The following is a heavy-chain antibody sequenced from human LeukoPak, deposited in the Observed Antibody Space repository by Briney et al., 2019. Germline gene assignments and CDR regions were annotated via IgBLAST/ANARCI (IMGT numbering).Heavy chain of an antibody. D-gene: IGHD3-10*01. V-gene: IGHV4-61*02. CDR2: IYTSGST. Sequence: SSQTLSLTCTVSGGSISSGSYYWSWIRQPAGKGLEWIGRIYTSGSTNYNPSLKSRVTISVDTSKNQFSLKLSSVTAADTAVYYCARERQSRGVITFDYWGQGTLVTVSS. CDR3: ARERQSRGVITFDY. J-gene: IGHJ4*02. CDR1: GGSISSGSYY.